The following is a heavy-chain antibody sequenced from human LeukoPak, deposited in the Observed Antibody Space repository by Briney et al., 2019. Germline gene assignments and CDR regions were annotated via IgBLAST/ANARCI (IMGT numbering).Heavy chain of an antibody. CDR3: ARRPGSWFDP. D-gene: IGHD1-26*01. V-gene: IGHV3-7*03. CDR1: GFTFSSYR. J-gene: IGHJ5*02. Sequence: AGSLSLSCAASGFTFSSYRMSWIRQAPGKGLEWVANIKQNGSEKHYVDSVKGRFTISRDNAQNSLYLQMNSLRAEDTAAYYCARRPGSWFDPWGQGTLVTVSS. CDR2: IKQNGSEK.